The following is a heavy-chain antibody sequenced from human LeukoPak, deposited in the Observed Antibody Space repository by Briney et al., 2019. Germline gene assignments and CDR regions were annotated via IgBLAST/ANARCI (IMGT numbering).Heavy chain of an antibody. Sequence: KPSETLSLTCTVYGGSISSSSYSWGWIRQPPGKGLEWIGSMYDSGSTYATRSLQRRVTLSLDRSKNQFSLKLSSVTAAEPAVYYCARVCRAAAGMGGGDNWFDPWGQGTLVTVSS. V-gene: IGHV4-39*07. CDR2: MYDSGST. CDR3: ARVCRAAAGMGGGDNWFDP. D-gene: IGHD6-13*01. J-gene: IGHJ5*02. CDR1: GGSISSSSYS.